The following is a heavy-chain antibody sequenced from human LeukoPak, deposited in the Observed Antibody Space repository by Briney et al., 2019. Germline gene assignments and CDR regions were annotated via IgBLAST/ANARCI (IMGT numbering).Heavy chain of an antibody. CDR1: GFTFSSYSMN. J-gene: IGHJ4*02. CDR3: ARLEGSSYY. D-gene: IGHD2-15*01. V-gene: IGHV4-39*01. CDR2: IYYSGST. Sequence: PGGSLRLSCAASGFTFSSYSMNWVRQAPGKGLEWIGSIYYSGSTYYNPSLKSRVTISVDTSKNQFSLKLSSVTAADTAVYYCARLEGSSYYWGQGTLVTVSS.